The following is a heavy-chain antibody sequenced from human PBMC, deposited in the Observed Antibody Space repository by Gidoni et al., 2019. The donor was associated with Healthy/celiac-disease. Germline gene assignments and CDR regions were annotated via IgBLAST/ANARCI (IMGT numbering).Heavy chain of an antibody. Sequence: QVQLVQSGAEVKKPGSSVKVSCKASGGTFSSYAISWVRQAPGQGLEWMGGIIPIFGTANYAQKFQGRVTITADESTSTAYMELSSLRSEETAVYYCARGGEEQLVFHYYYGMDVWGKGTTVTVSS. D-gene: IGHD6-6*01. CDR2: IIPIFGTA. J-gene: IGHJ6*04. CDR1: GGTFSSYA. CDR3: ARGGEEQLVFHYYYGMDV. V-gene: IGHV1-69*01.